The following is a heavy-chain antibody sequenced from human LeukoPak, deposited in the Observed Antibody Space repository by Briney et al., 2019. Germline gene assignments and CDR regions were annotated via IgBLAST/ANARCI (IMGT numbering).Heavy chain of an antibody. D-gene: IGHD3-16*01. CDR3: ARDTGGSSAYWYFDL. Sequence: GGSLRLSCAASGFTFGRYSMNWVRQAPGKGLEWVSSISSSSSYIYYADSVKGRFTISRDNAKNSLYLQVNSPRDDDTAVYYCARDTGGSSAYWYFDLWGRGTLVTVSS. CDR1: GFTFGRYS. J-gene: IGHJ2*01. V-gene: IGHV3-21*06. CDR2: ISSSSSYI.